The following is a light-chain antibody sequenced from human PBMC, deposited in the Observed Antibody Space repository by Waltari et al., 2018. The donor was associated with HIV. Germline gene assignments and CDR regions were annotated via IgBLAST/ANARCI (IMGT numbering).Light chain of an antibody. Sequence: IVMTQSPLYLPVTPGESASISCRSSQTLLYSDGYKYLDWYQQKPGQSPRLLIYKTSNRASGVSDRFSGSASGTDFTLRISRVEAEDVGVYYCMQALQAYSFGQGTKLEIK. J-gene: IGKJ2*01. CDR3: MQALQAYS. V-gene: IGKV2-28*01. CDR2: KTS. CDR1: QTLLYSDGYKY.